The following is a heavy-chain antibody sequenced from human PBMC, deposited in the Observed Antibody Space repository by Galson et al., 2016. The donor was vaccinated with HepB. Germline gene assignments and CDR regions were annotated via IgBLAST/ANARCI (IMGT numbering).Heavy chain of an antibody. CDR1: GFTFSSYW. D-gene: IGHD6-13*01. CDR3: ARDRGQLVHTYYYAMDV. J-gene: IGHJ6*02. Sequence: SLRLSCAASGFTFSSYWMSWVRQAPGKGLEWVANIKPDGSEKFYVDSVKGRITISRENAKNSLYLQMNSLRAEDTAVYYCARDRGQLVHTYYYAMDVWGQGTTVTVSS. V-gene: IGHV3-7*03. CDR2: IKPDGSEK.